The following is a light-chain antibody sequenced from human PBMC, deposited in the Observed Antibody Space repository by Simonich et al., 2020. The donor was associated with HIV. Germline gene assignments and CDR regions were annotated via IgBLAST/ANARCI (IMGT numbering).Light chain of an antibody. J-gene: IGKJ4*01. CDR2: GAS. CDR1: HSVSSN. CDR3: QQYNNWPPLT. Sequence: EILMTQSPATLSVSPGERATLSCKASHSVSSNLAWYQQKPGQAPRLLIYGASTRATGIPARFSGSGSGTEFTLTISSMQSEDFAVYYCQQYNNWPPLTFGGGTKVEIK. V-gene: IGKV3-15*01.